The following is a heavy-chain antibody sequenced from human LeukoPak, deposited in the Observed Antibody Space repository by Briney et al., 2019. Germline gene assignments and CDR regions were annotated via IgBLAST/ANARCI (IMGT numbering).Heavy chain of an antibody. CDR1: GFTVSSNY. V-gene: IGHV3-66*01. J-gene: IGHJ3*02. Sequence: PGGSLRLSCAASGFTVSSNYMSWVRQAPGKGLEWVLIIYSGGSTYYADSVKGRFTISRDNSKNTLYLQMNSLRAEDTAVYYCARDISSGYYDAFDIWGQGKMVTVSS. CDR2: IYSGGST. D-gene: IGHD3-22*01. CDR3: ARDISSGYYDAFDI.